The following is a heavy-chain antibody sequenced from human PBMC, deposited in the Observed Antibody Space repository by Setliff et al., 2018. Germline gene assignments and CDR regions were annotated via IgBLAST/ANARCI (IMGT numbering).Heavy chain of an antibody. CDR1: GGSISTTDYY. J-gene: IGHJ4*02. V-gene: IGHV4-39*02. D-gene: IGHD3-10*01. Sequence: PSETLSLTCTVSGGSISTTDYYWGWIRQPPGKGLEWIGCVYYSGNTYYSPSLKSRVTMFVDDAKNSLYLQMNSLRVEDTAVYYCARGTSYGSRSDYLDAWGQGTLVTVSS. CDR2: VYYSGNT. CDR3: ARGTSYGSRSDYLDA.